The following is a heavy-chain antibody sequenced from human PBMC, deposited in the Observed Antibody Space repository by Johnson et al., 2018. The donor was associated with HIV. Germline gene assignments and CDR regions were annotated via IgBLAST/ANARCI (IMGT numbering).Heavy chain of an antibody. CDR1: GFTFSSYG. D-gene: IGHD5-18*01. Sequence: VQLVESGGGVVQPWRSLRLSCAASGFTFSSYGIHWVRQAPGKGLEWVAVISYDGSNKYYADSVKGRFTISRDNSKNTLYLQMNSLRAEDTAVYYCAKERRRQLWFDAFDIWGQGTMVTVSS. J-gene: IGHJ3*02. V-gene: IGHV3-30*18. CDR2: ISYDGSNK. CDR3: AKERRRQLWFDAFDI.